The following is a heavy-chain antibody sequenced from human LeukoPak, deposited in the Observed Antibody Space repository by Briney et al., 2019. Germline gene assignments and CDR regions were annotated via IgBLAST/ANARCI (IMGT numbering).Heavy chain of an antibody. V-gene: IGHV4-30-2*01. CDR2: IYHSGST. J-gene: IGHJ3*02. CDR1: GGSISSSSYY. D-gene: IGHD2-2*01. Sequence: SETLSLTCTVSGGSISSSSYYWSWIRQPPGKGLEWIGYIYHSGSTYYNPSLKSRVTISVDRSKNQFSLKLSSVTAADTAVYYCARWGDIVVVPAAAERAFDIWGQGTMVTVSS. CDR3: ARWGDIVVVPAAAERAFDI.